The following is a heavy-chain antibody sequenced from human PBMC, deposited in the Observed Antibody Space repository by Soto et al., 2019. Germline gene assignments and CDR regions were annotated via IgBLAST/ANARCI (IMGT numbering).Heavy chain of an antibody. J-gene: IGHJ4*02. CDR3: ARNRGYSQGD. CDR2: IYYSGST. Sequence: PSETLSLTCTVSGGSISSSNYYWGWIRQPPGKGLEWIGSIYYSGSTYYNPSLKSRVTISVDTNQFSLKLSSVTAADTAVYYCARNRGYSQGDWGPGTLVTVSS. V-gene: IGHV4-39*07. CDR1: GGSISSSNYY. D-gene: IGHD5-18*01.